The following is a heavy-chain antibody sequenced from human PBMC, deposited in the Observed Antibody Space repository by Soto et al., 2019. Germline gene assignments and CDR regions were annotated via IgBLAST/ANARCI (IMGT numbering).Heavy chain of an antibody. D-gene: IGHD3-3*01. CDR1: GFTFSSYA. V-gene: IGHV3-23*01. CDR2: ISGSGGST. CDR3: AKDRLLRFSGVDWFDP. J-gene: IGHJ5*02. Sequence: GGSLRLSCAASGFTFSSYAMSWVRQAPGKGLEWVSAISGSGGSTYYADSVKGRFTISRDNSKNTLYLQMNSLRAEDTAVYYCAKDRLLRFSGVDWFDPWGQGTLVTGS.